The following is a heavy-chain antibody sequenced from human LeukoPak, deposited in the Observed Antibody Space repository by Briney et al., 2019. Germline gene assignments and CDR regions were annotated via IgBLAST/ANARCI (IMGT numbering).Heavy chain of an antibody. Sequence: SETLSLTCTVSGGSISSYYWSWIRQPPGKGLEWIGYIYYSGSTNYNPSLKSRVTISVDTSKNQFSLKLSSVTAADTAVYYCAKEINVGASSRFIDYWGQGTLVTVSS. CDR3: AKEINVGASSRFIDY. J-gene: IGHJ4*02. CDR2: IYYSGST. D-gene: IGHD1-26*01. V-gene: IGHV4-59*01. CDR1: GGSISSYY.